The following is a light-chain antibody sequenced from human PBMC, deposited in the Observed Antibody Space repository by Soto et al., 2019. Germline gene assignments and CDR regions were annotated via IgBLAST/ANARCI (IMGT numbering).Light chain of an antibody. Sequence: QSALTQPASVSGSPGQSITISCTGTSSDVGSYNLVSWYQQHPGKAPKLMIYEGSKRPSGVSNRFSGSKSGNTASLTISGLQAEDEADYYCCSYARSSTVFGTGTKVTVL. V-gene: IGLV2-23*01. J-gene: IGLJ1*01. CDR1: SSDVGSYNL. CDR3: CSYARSSTV. CDR2: EGS.